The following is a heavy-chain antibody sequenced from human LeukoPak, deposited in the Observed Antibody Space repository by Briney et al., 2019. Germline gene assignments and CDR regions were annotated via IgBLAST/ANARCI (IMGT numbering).Heavy chain of an antibody. D-gene: IGHD6-19*01. V-gene: IGHV3-66*04. Sequence: GGSLRLSCAASGFTVSSNYMSWVRQAPGKGLEWVSVIYSGGSTYYADSVKGRFTISRDNSKNTLYLQMNSLRAEDTAVYYCAGHIAVAGTLYYGMDVWGQGTTVTVSS. CDR2: IYSGGST. J-gene: IGHJ6*02. CDR1: GFTVSSNY. CDR3: AGHIAVAGTLYYGMDV.